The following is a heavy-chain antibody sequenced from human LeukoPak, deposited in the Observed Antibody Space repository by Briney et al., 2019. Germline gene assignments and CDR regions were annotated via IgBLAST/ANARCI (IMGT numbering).Heavy chain of an antibody. CDR3: AKDAAGPEY. V-gene: IGHV3-23*01. J-gene: IGHJ4*02. D-gene: IGHD6-13*01. Sequence: GGSLRLSCVVPGLTFSSYSMSWVRQAPGKGLEWVSGISASGGDTWYPDSVKGRFTISRDNSKNTLFLQMNSLRVEDTAIYYCAKDAAGPEYWGQGTRVTVSS. CDR2: ISASGGDT. CDR1: GLTFSSYS.